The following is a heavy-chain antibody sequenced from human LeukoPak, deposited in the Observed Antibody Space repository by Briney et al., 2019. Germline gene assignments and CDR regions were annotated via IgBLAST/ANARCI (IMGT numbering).Heavy chain of an antibody. J-gene: IGHJ4*02. V-gene: IGHV3-21*01. CDR1: GFTFSSYS. CDR2: ISSSSYI. D-gene: IGHD1-7*01. CDR3: ARDGLYNWNYLVPFDY. Sequence: PGGSLRLSCAASGFTFSSYSMNWVRQAPGKGLEWVSSISSSSYIYYADSVKGRFTISRDNAKNSLYLQMNSLRAEDTAVYYCARDGLYNWNYLVPFDYWGQGTLVTVSS.